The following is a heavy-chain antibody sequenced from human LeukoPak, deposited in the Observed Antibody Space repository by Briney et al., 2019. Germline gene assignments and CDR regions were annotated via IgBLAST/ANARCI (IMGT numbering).Heavy chain of an antibody. J-gene: IGHJ6*02. D-gene: IGHD6-6*01. CDR3: GRGGYSSSSFYGTDV. CDR1: GFTFSGYW. Sequence: PGGSLRLSCAASGFTFSGYWMSWVRQAPGKGLEWVANIKPDGSDKYYVDSVKGRFTISRENAKNSLYLHMNSLRAEDTAVYYCGRGGYSSSSFYGTDVWGQGTTVTVSS. CDR2: IKPDGSDK. V-gene: IGHV3-7*02.